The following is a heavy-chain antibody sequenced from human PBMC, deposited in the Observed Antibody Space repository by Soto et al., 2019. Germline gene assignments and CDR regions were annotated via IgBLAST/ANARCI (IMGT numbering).Heavy chain of an antibody. D-gene: IGHD1-1*01. CDR3: ALSWYSYYFDL. CDR2: IWYDGSDK. CDR1: VLTFSSYG. Sequence: PWWALRLSCSASVLTFSSYGTHWFRQAPGKGLEWVAVIWYDGSDKYYADSVKGRFTISRDNSKNTLYLQMNSLRAEDAAVYYCALSWYSYYFDLWGQGTLVTVSS. J-gene: IGHJ4*02. V-gene: IGHV3-33*08.